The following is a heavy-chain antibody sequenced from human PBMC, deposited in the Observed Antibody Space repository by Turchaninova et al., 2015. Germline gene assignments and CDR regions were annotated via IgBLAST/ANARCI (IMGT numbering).Heavy chain of an antibody. V-gene: IGHV5-51*01. CDR2: IYPGDSDT. J-gene: IGHJ6*02. CDR3: ARQTGLNGMDV. CDR1: GYIFTSSW. Sequence: EVQLVQSGAEVKKPGASLKISCQVSGYIFTSSWIGGVRQMPGKVLEWMGIIYPGDSDTRYSPTFQGQVTISADKSISTAYLQWSSLKASDTAMYYCARQTGLNGMDVWGQGTTVTVSS.